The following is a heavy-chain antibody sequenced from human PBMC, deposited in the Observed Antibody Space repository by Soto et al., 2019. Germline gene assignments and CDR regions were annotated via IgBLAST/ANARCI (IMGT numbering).Heavy chain of an antibody. CDR2: ISSSASST. D-gene: IGHD4-17*01. V-gene: IGHV3-23*01. Sequence: PGGSLRLSCAASGFTFSNYAMSWVRQAPGKGLEWVLTISSSASSTYSADSVKGRFTISRDNSRSTLYLQMSSLRAEDTAVYSCAKHRGDYVALDHWGQGTLVTVSS. J-gene: IGHJ4*02. CDR1: GFTFSNYA. CDR3: AKHRGDYVALDH.